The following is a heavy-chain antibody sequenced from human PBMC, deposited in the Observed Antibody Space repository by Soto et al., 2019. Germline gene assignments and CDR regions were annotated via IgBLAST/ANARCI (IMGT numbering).Heavy chain of an antibody. CDR3: ARGELRYFDWFPELDY. J-gene: IGHJ4*02. V-gene: IGHV4-31*03. D-gene: IGHD3-9*01. CDR1: GGSISSGGYY. CDR2: IYYSGST. Sequence: SETLSLTCTVSGGSISSGGYYWSWIRQHPGKGLEWIGYIYYSGSTYYNPSLKSRVTISVDTSKNQFSLKLSSVTAADTAVYYCARGELRYFDWFPELDYWGQGTLVTVSS.